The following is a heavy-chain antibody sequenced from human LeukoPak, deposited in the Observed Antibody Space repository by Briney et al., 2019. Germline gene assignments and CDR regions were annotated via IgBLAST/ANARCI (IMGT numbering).Heavy chain of an antibody. J-gene: IGHJ6*03. Sequence: GASVKVSCKASGYTFTSYGISWVRQAPGQGLEWMGWINPNSGGTNYAQKFQGRVTMTRDTSISTAYMELSRLRSDDTAVYYCASDLGYCSGGSCYYYYMDVWGKGTTVTVSS. V-gene: IGHV1-2*02. D-gene: IGHD2-15*01. CDR2: INPNSGGT. CDR1: GYTFTSYG. CDR3: ASDLGYCSGGSCYYYYMDV.